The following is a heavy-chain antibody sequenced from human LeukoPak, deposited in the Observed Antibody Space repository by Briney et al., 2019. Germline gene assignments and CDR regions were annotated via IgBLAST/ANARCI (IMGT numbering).Heavy chain of an antibody. D-gene: IGHD6-25*01. CDR2: INHSGST. CDR3: ARGSGYSLYYFDY. V-gene: IGHV4-34*01. Sequence: RTSETLSLTCAVYGVSFSGYYWSWIRQPPGKGLEWIGEINHSGSTNYNPSLKSRVTISVDTSKNQFSLKLSSVTAADTAVYYCARGSGYSLYYFDYWGQGTLVTVSS. J-gene: IGHJ4*02. CDR1: GVSFSGYY.